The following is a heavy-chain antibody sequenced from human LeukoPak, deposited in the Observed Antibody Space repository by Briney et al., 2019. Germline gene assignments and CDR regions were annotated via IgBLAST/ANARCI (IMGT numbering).Heavy chain of an antibody. CDR1: AGTISSSSYY. CDR3: ARDLETVRLMVGWYYFDY. D-gene: IGHD2-8*01. J-gene: IGHJ4*02. V-gene: IGHV4-39*07. CDR2: INHSGST. Sequence: PSETLSLTCTVSAGTISSSSYYWGWIRQPPGKGLEWIGEINHSGSTKYNPSLKSRVTISVDTSKNQFSLKLSSVSAADTAVYYCARDLETVRLMVGWYYFDYWGQGNLVTVSS.